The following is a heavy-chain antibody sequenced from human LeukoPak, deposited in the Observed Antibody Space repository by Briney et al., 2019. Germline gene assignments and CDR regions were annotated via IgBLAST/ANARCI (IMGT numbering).Heavy chain of an antibody. D-gene: IGHD2-2*01. CDR1: GGSISSYY. V-gene: IGHV4-4*07. J-gene: IGHJ3*02. CDR2: IYTSGST. Sequence: SETLSLTCTVSGGSISSYYWSWIRQPAGKGLEWIGRIYTSGSTNYNPSLKSRVTMSVDTPKNQFSLKLSSVTAADTAVYYCARGYCSSTSCYSDAFGIWGQGTMVTVSS. CDR3: ARGYCSSTSCYSDAFGI.